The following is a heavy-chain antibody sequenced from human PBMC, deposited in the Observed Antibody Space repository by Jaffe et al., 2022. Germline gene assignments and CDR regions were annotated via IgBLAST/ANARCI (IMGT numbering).Heavy chain of an antibody. CDR1: GFTFGDYA. D-gene: IGHD3-3*01. CDR3: TRDPYDFWSGYYMSYFDY. CDR2: IRSKAYGGTT. J-gene: IGHJ4*02. V-gene: IGHV3-49*03. Sequence: EVQLVESGGGLVQPGRSLRLSCTASGFTFGDYAMSWFRQAPGKGLEWVGFIRSKAYGGTTEYAASVKGRFTISRDDSKSIAYLQMNSLKTEDTAVYYCTRDPYDFWSGYYMSYFDYWGQGTLVTVSS.